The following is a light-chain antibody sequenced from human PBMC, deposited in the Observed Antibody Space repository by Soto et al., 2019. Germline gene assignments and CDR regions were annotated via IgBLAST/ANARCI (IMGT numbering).Light chain of an antibody. CDR1: QSVGGTF. Sequence: EIVLTQSPGTLSLSPGEGATLSCRASQSVGGTFLAWYQQKGGQAPRLLIHGASNRATGIPDRFSGSGSGTGFTLTISRLEPEDFAVYYCQQYGGSPRTFGQGTKVDIK. CDR3: QQYGGSPRT. J-gene: IGKJ1*01. CDR2: GAS. V-gene: IGKV3-20*01.